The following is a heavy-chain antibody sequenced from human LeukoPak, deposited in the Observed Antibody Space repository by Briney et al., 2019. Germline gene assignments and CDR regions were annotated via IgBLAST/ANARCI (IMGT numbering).Heavy chain of an antibody. V-gene: IGHV1-69*04. CDR3: ASRPAAAGVPYYYYYGMDV. CDR1: GGTFSSYA. Sequence: GASVKVSCKASGGTFSSYAISWVRQAPGQGLEWMGRIIPILGIANYAQKFQGRVTITADKSTSTAYMELSSLRSEDTAVYYCASRPAAAGVPYYYYYGMDVWGQGTTVTVSS. J-gene: IGHJ6*02. D-gene: IGHD6-13*01. CDR2: IIPILGIA.